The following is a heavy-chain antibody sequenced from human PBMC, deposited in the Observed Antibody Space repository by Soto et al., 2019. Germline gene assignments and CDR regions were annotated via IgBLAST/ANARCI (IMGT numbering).Heavy chain of an antibody. CDR3: AREGTTGSSWYLDY. CDR2: IWYDGSNK. J-gene: IGHJ4*02. D-gene: IGHD6-13*01. Sequence: QVQLVESGGGVVQPGRSLRLSCAASGFTFSSYGMHWVRQAPGKGLERVAVIWYDGSNKYYADSVKGRFTISRDNSKNTRYLQMNSLSAEDTAVYYCAREGTTGSSWYLDYWGQGTLVTVSS. V-gene: IGHV3-33*01. CDR1: GFTFSSYG.